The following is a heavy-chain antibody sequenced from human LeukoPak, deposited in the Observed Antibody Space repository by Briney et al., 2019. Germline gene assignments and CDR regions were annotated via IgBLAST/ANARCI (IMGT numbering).Heavy chain of an antibody. CDR1: GFTFDDYA. D-gene: IGHD5-12*01. J-gene: IGHJ4*02. V-gene: IGHV3-9*01. CDR2: INWNSGNI. CDR3: ARSNSGLDY. Sequence: GGSLRLSCAASGFTFDDYAMHWVRQAPGKGLEWVSAINWNSGNIGYADSVKGRFTISRDNARNSLYLQMNSPRAEDTAVYYCARSNSGLDYWGQGTLVTVSS.